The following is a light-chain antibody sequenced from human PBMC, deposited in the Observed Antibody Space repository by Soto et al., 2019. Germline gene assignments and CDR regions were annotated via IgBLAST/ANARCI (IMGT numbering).Light chain of an antibody. CDR1: QTVSSSY. J-gene: IGKJ1*01. V-gene: IGKV3-20*01. CDR3: QQYGRSPPVK. Sequence: EIVLTQSPGTLSLSPWERATLSCRASQTVSSSYLAWYQQKHGQAPRLLIYGASTRAAGIPDRFSGSGSGTDFTLTISRLEPEDFAVYYGQQYGRSPPVKVGQGTKVEIK. CDR2: GAS.